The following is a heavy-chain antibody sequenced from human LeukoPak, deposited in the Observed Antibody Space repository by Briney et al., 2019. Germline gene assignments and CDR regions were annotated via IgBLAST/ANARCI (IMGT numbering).Heavy chain of an antibody. CDR2: IGTAGDT. V-gene: IGHV3-13*01. Sequence: GGSLRLSCAASGFTFSSYDMHWVRQATGKGLEWVSAIGTAGDTYYPGSVKGRFTISRENAKNSLYLQMNSLRAGDTAVYYCARVSSWGAFDIWGQGTMVTVSS. CDR1: GFTFSSYD. CDR3: ARVSSWGAFDI. J-gene: IGHJ3*02. D-gene: IGHD6-13*01.